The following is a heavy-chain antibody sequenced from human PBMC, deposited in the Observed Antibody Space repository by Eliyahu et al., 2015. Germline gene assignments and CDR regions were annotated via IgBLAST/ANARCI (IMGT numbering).Heavy chain of an antibody. Sequence: QVQLQESGPGLVKPSETLSLTCSVSGSSVXDGSYYWVWIRQPPGKGLQWIGYIYYNGGAEYNPSLKSRVTMSVDTSKNQFSLMVRSVTAADTAVYYCARTRLEWLINSWGQGTLVTVSS. J-gene: IGHJ4*02. CDR2: IYYNGGA. V-gene: IGHV4-61*01. CDR3: ARTRLEWLINS. D-gene: IGHD5-12*01. CDR1: GSSVXDGSYY.